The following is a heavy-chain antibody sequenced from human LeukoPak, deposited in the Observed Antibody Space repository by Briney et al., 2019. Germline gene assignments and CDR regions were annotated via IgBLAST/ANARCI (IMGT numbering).Heavy chain of an antibody. J-gene: IGHJ6*03. Sequence: SETLSLTCTVSGYSISSGYYWGWIRQPPGKGLEWIGSVYHSGSTYYNPSLKSQVTISLDTSKNQFSLKLSSVTAADTAVYYCARSSYYDFWSGYLPRNYYYYMDVWGKGTTVTVSS. D-gene: IGHD3-3*01. CDR2: VYHSGST. CDR3: ARSSYYDFWSGYLPRNYYYYMDV. CDR1: GYSISSGYY. V-gene: IGHV4-38-2*02.